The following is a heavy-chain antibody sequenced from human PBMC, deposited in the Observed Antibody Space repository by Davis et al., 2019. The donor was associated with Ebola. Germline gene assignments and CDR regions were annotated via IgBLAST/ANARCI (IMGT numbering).Heavy chain of an antibody. Sequence: ASVKVSCKASGYTFTSYYMHWVRQAPGQGLEWMGIINPSGGSTNYAQKLQGRVTMTTDTSTSTAYMELRSLRSDDTAVYYCARASTRNWFDPWGQGTLVTVSS. V-gene: IGHV1-46*01. CDR1: GYTFTSYY. CDR3: ARASTRNWFDP. CDR2: INPSGGST. J-gene: IGHJ5*02.